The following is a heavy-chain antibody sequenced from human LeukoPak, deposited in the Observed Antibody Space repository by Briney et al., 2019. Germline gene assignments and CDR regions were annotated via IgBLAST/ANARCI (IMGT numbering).Heavy chain of an antibody. Sequence: GSLRLSCAASGFTFSSYSMNWVRQAPGKGLEWVSSVSTSSIYIYYADSLKGRFTISRDNAKNTLYLQMNSLRAEDTAMYYCAKGNRYNILTGYRLVNAFDIWGQGTTVTVSS. CDR1: GFTFSSYS. CDR3: AKGNRYNILTGYRLVNAFDI. CDR2: VSTSSIYI. V-gene: IGHV3-21*01. D-gene: IGHD3-9*01. J-gene: IGHJ3*02.